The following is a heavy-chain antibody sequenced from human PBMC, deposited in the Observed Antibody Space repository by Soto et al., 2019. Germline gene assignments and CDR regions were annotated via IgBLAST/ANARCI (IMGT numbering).Heavy chain of an antibody. Sequence: GASVKVSCKASGYTFTSYAMHWVRQAPGQRLEWMGWINAGNGNTKYSQKFQGRVTITRDASASTAYMELSSLRSEDTAVYYCARDQSGDYPVYYYYMDVWGKGTTVTVSS. D-gene: IGHD4-17*01. J-gene: IGHJ6*03. CDR1: GYTFTSYA. CDR3: ARDQSGDYPVYYYYMDV. V-gene: IGHV1-3*01. CDR2: INAGNGNT.